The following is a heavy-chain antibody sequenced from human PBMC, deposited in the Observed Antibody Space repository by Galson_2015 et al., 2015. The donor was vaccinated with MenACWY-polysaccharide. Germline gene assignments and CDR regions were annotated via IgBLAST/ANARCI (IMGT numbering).Heavy chain of an antibody. J-gene: IGHJ5*02. V-gene: IGHV4-31*03. CDR3: AGIPATDTSYGWLDP. CDR2: ICYNGRS. CDR1: GASISSGSHY. D-gene: IGHD2-15*01. Sequence: LSLTCSVSGASISSGSHYWSWFRQYPGKNLEWIAYICYNGRSNYNPSLRSRVSISMDMSKNQFSLNLGSVTAADTAVYFCAGIPATDTSYGWLDPSGQGTLVTVSS.